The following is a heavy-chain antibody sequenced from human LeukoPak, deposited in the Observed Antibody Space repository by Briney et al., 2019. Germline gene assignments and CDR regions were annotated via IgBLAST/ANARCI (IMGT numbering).Heavy chain of an antibody. CDR2: IIPIFGTA. CDR1: GGTFSSYA. V-gene: IGHV1-69*01. J-gene: IGHJ6*02. CDR3: ARDGYYYYGMDV. Sequence: SVKVSCKASGGTFSSYAISWVRQAPGQGLEWMGGIIPIFGTANYAQKFQGRVTITADESTSTAYMELSSLRSEDTAVYYCARDGYYYYGMDVWGQGTTITVSS.